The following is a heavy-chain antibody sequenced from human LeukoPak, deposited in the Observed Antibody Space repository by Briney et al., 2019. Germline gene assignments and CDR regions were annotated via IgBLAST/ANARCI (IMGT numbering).Heavy chain of an antibody. CDR2: IYPGDSDT. Sequence: GGSLQISCKGSGSTVTSYWIGWVRQVPGKGLEWMGIIYPGDSDTRYSPAFQGPVTISADKSISTAYLQWSSLKASDTAMYYCARLLGTPYYFDYWGQGTLVTVSS. J-gene: IGHJ4*02. CDR1: GSTVTSYW. CDR3: ARLLGTPYYFDY. V-gene: IGHV5-51*01. D-gene: IGHD1-14*01.